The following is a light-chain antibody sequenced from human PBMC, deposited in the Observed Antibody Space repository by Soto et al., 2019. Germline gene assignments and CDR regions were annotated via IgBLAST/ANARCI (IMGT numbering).Light chain of an antibody. V-gene: IGKV3-15*01. J-gene: IGKJ1*01. CDR1: QSVDSN. Sequence: EIVMTQSPATLSVSPGERATLSCRASQSVDSNLAWYQQKPGQPPRLLIYDASTRATGIPARISGSGSGTEFTLTISSLQSEDFAVYYCQQYNNWRTFGQGTNVDI. CDR3: QQYNNWRT. CDR2: DAS.